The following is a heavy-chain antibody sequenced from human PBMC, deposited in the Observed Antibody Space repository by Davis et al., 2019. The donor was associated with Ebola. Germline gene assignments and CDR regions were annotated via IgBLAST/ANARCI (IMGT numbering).Heavy chain of an antibody. CDR3: AREVVTYNYYYYGMDV. D-gene: IGHD3-22*01. CDR1: GYTFASYD. CDR2: MNPNSGGT. Sequence: AASVKVSCKASGYTFASYDINWVRQATGQGREWMGWMNPNSGGTNYAQKFQGWVTMTRDTSISTAYMELSRLRSDDTAVYYCAREVVTYNYYYYGMDVWGQGTTVTVSS. J-gene: IGHJ6*02. V-gene: IGHV1-2*04.